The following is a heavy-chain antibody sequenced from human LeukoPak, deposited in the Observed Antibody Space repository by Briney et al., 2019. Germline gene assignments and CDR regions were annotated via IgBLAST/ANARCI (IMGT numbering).Heavy chain of an antibody. CDR1: GFAFSSYG. V-gene: IGHV3-23*01. CDR2: ISGSGGST. J-gene: IGHJ4*02. Sequence: GGSLRLSCAASGFAFSSYGMSWVRQAPGKGLEWVSAISGSGGSTYYADSVKGRFTISRDNSKNTLYLQMNSLRAEDTAVYYCAKGLHWGIAVAGSDYWGQGTLVTVSS. D-gene: IGHD6-19*01. CDR3: AKGLHWGIAVAGSDY.